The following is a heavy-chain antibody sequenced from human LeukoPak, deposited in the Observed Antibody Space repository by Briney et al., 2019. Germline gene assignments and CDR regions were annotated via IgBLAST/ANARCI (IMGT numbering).Heavy chain of an antibody. CDR1: GGTFSSYA. V-gene: IGHV1-69*13. CDR2: IIPIFGTA. D-gene: IGHD3-22*01. CDR3: ARDRYYYDSSGYYGHAFDI. Sequence: VASVKVSCKASGGTFSSYAISWVRQAPGQGLEWMGGIIPIFGTANYAQKFQGRVTITADESTSTAYMELSSLRSEDTAVYYCARDRYYYDSSGYYGHAFDIWGQGTMVTVSS. J-gene: IGHJ3*02.